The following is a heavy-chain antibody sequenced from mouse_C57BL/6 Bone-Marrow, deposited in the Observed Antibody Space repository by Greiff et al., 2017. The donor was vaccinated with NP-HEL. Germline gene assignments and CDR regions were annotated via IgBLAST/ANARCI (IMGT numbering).Heavy chain of an antibody. CDR2: IHPNSGST. CDR1: GYTFTSYW. D-gene: IGHD1-1*01. J-gene: IGHJ3*01. V-gene: IGHV1-64*01. CDR3: ARRYYGKGAFAY. Sequence: QVQLQQPGAELVKPGASVKLSCKASGYTFTSYWMHWVKQRPGQGLEWIGMIHPNSGSTNYNEKFKSKATLTVDKSSSTAYMQLSSLTSEDSAVYYCARRYYGKGAFAYWGQGTLVTVSA.